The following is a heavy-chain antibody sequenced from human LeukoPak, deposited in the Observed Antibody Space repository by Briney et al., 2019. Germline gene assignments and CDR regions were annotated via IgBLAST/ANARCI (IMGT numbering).Heavy chain of an antibody. CDR1: GFTFSSYA. Sequence: PGGSLRLSCAASGFTFSSYAMHWVRQAPGKGLEWVAVISYDGSNKYYADSVKGRFTISRDNSKNTLYLQMNSLRAEDTAVYYCARDHIAVAGGDYMDVWGKGTTVTVSS. V-gene: IGHV3-30-3*01. J-gene: IGHJ6*03. CDR3: ARDHIAVAGGDYMDV. CDR2: ISYDGSNK. D-gene: IGHD6-19*01.